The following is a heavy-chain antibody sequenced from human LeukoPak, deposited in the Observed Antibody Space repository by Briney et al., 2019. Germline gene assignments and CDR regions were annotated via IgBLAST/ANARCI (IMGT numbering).Heavy chain of an antibody. D-gene: IGHD3-9*01. Sequence: GSLRLSCSASGFTFISFAMHWVRQAPGKGLEWIGYLSKSGNTNYSPSLKSRVTIFGDTSKNQFFLKLSSVTAADTAVYYCARARYVNSFYAFDIWGQGTLVTVSS. V-gene: IGHV4-59*01. CDR1: GFTFISFA. J-gene: IGHJ3*02. CDR3: ARARYVNSFYAFDI. CDR2: LSKSGNT.